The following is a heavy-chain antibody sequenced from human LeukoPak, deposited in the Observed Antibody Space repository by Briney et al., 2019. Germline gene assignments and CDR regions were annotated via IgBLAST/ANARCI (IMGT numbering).Heavy chain of an antibody. CDR1: RFTFTTYS. Sequence: GGSLRLSCAASRFTFTTYSMNWVRQAPGKGLEWVSSISSSGTYLYYADSVKGRFTISRDNAKNSLSLQMNSLRVEDTAVYYCVRDPSEAGHPYYFDYWGQGTLVTVSS. J-gene: IGHJ4*02. V-gene: IGHV3-21*01. CDR2: ISSSGTYL. CDR3: VRDPSEAGHPYYFDY.